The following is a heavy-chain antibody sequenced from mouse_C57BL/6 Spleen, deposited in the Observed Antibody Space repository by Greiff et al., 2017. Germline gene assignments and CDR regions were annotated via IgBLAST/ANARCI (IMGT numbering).Heavy chain of an antibody. CDR2: IHPNSGST. CDR1: GYTFTSYW. CDR3: ARSRGYDGYFYWYFDV. V-gene: IGHV1-64*01. D-gene: IGHD2-3*01. J-gene: IGHJ1*03. Sequence: QVQLQQSGAELVKPGASVKLSCKASGYTFTSYWMHWVKQRPGQGLEWIGMIHPNSGSTNYNEKFKSKATLTVDKSSSTAYMQLSSLTSEDSAVYYCARSRGYDGYFYWYFDVWGTGTTVTVSS.